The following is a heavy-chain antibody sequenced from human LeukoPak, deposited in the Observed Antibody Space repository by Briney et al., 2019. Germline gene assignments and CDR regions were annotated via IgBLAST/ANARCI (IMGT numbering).Heavy chain of an antibody. J-gene: IGHJ4*02. CDR1: GYTFTSSD. Sequence: ASVKVSCKASGYTFTSSDLNWVRQAAGQGLEWMGWINPNSGRTGYAQKFQGRVTMTAKTSISTAYMELSSLTFDGTAVYYCARGRAGLAAAGTYDYWGQGTLITVSS. CDR2: INPNSGRT. V-gene: IGHV1-8*01. CDR3: ARGRAGLAAAGTYDY. D-gene: IGHD6-13*01.